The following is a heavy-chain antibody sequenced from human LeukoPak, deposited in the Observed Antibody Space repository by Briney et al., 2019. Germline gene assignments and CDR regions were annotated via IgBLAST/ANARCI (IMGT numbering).Heavy chain of an antibody. V-gene: IGHV3-48*03. CDR1: GFTFNTYE. CDR3: ARGGWNYVFNY. D-gene: IGHD1-7*01. J-gene: IGHJ4*02. CDR2: ISSSGSTI. Sequence: GGSLRLSCAASGFTFNTYEMNWVRQAPGKGLEWVSYISSSGSTIYYADYVKGRFTISRDNAKNSLYLQMNSPRAEDTAVYYCARGGWNYVFNYWGQGTLVTVSS.